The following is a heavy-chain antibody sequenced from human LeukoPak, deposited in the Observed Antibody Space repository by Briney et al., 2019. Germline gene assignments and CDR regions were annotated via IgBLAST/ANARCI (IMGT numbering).Heavy chain of an antibody. J-gene: IGHJ4*02. V-gene: IGHV4-4*07. D-gene: IGHD4-17*01. Sequence: SETLSLTCTVFGGSISSYYWSWVRQPAGKGLEWIGRIYTSGSTNYNPSLKSRVTMSVDTSKNQFSLKLSSVTAADTAVYYCARGGFGGDYLDYWGQGTLVTVSS. CDR3: ARGGFGGDYLDY. CDR1: GGSISSYY. CDR2: IYTSGST.